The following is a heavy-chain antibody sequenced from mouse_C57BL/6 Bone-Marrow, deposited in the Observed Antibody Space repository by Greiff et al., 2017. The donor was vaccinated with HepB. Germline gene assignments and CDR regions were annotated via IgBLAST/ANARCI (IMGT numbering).Heavy chain of an antibody. CDR3: AGRRFDY. J-gene: IGHJ2*01. CDR1: GYSITSGYY. CDR2: ISYDGSN. Sequence: EVKLQESGPGLVKPSQSLSLTCSVTGYSITSGYYWNWIRQFPGNKLEWMGYISYDGSNNYNPSLKNRISITRDTSKNQFFLKLNSVTTEDTATYYCAGRRFDYWGQGTTLTVSS. V-gene: IGHV3-6*01.